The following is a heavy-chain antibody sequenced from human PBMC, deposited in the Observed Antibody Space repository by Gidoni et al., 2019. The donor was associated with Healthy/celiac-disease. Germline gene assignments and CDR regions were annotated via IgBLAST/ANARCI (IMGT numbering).Heavy chain of an antibody. V-gene: IGHV4-31*03. CDR3: ARVLRGLLPDY. D-gene: IGHD3-22*01. CDR1: GCSLSSGGYY. Sequence: QVQLQESGPGLVKPSQPLSLTCTFSGCSLSSGGYYWSWIRQHPGKGLEWIGYIYYSGSTYYNPSLKSRVTISVDTSKNQFSLKLSSVTAADTAVYYCARVLRGLLPDYWGQGTLVTVSS. J-gene: IGHJ4*02. CDR2: IYYSGST.